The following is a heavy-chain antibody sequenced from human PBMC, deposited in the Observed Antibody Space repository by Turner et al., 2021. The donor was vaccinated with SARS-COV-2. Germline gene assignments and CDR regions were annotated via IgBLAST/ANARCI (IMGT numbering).Heavy chain of an antibody. Sequence: QVQLVQSGAEVKKPGASVTVSCKTSGYTFTDSYIHWVRQPPGQGLESMGWINPKDGGTSYAEKYRGRLTMTSDTSSSTVYMELSSLRSDDTAIYYCAKLSTSWGRGTRVTVSA. J-gene: IGHJ2*01. V-gene: IGHV1-2*02. CDR1: GYTFTDSY. D-gene: IGHD2-15*01. CDR2: INPKDGGT. CDR3: AKLSTS.